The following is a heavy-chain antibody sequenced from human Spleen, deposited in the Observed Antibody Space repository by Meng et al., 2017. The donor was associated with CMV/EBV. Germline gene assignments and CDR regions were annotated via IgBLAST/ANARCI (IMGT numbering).Heavy chain of an antibody. V-gene: IGHV6-1*01. CDR1: GDSVSSTSAA. J-gene: IGHJ6*02. CDR2: TYYRSKWYN. D-gene: IGHD3-9*01. Sequence: SQTLSLTCAISGDSVSSTSAAWNWIRQSPSRGLEWLGRTYYRSKWYNDYAVSVKSRITINPDTSTNQFSLQLNSVTPEDTAVYYCARDHYYDILTGPYYYYGMDVWGQGTTVTVSS. CDR3: ARDHYYDILTGPYYYYGMDV.